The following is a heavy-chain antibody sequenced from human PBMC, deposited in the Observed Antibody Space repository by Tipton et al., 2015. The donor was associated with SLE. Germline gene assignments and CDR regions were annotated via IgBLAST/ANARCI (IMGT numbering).Heavy chain of an antibody. CDR2: IYTSGKT. J-gene: IGHJ2*01. D-gene: IGHD1-1*01. V-gene: IGHV4-61*02. CDR1: GGAISSGGYY. Sequence: TLSLTCTVSGGAISSGGYYWGWIRQPAGEGLEGIGRIYTSGKTVYNPSLKSRVTISMDLSNNQFSVNLSSVTASDTAVYYCAKTLAGATPGRYQSYWYFDLWGRGLRVIVSS. CDR3: AKTLAGATPGRYQSYWYFDL.